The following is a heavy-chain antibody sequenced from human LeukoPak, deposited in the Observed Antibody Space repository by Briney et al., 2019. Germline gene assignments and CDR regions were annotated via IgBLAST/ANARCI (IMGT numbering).Heavy chain of an antibody. CDR3: ARTGYSSGKSFDY. Sequence: SETLSLTCAVYGGSFSGYYWSWIRQPPGKGLEWIGEINHSGSTNYNPSLKSRVTLSVDTSKNQFSLKLSSVTAADTAVYYCARTGYSSGKSFDYWGQGTLVTVSS. V-gene: IGHV4-34*01. D-gene: IGHD6-19*01. J-gene: IGHJ4*02. CDR2: INHSGST. CDR1: GGSFSGYY.